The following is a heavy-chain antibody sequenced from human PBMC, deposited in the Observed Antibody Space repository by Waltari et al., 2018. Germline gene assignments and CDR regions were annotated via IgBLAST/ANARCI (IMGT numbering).Heavy chain of an antibody. J-gene: IGHJ4*02. D-gene: IGHD6-13*01. V-gene: IGHV4-61*02. Sequence: QVQLQESGPGLVKPSQTLSLTCTVPGGSIRSGSYYWTWIRQPAGKGLEWIGRIYTSGSTNYNPSLKSRVTISVDTSKNQFSLKLSSVTAADTAVYYCAGRSSSWYFDYWGQGTLVTVSS. CDR3: AGRSSSWYFDY. CDR1: GGSIRSGSYY. CDR2: IYTSGST.